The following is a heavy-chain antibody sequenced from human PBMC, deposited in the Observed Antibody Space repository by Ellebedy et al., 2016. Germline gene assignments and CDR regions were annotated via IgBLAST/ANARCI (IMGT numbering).Heavy chain of an antibody. Sequence: ESLKISCAASGFSISSHWMSWVRQAPGKGLEWIGYISNSGNTKYNPSLKSRVTISVDKSKNQFYLELSSVTAADTAVYYCARDSISDINSGDYFDDWGQGTLVTVSS. CDR1: GFSISSHW. J-gene: IGHJ4*02. V-gene: IGHV4-59*11. CDR2: ISNSGNT. D-gene: IGHD1-14*01. CDR3: ARDSISDINSGDYFDD.